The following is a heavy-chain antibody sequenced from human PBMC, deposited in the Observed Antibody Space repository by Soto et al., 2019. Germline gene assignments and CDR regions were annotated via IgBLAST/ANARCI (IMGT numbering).Heavy chain of an antibody. J-gene: IGHJ5*01. V-gene: IGHV4-39*01. Sequence: SDTRWRTCYVSVVAIYNIRAFLWFFRQRPGRGLEFLGSVYYRVGTYYNPCLKLRVTVSVDTSKNQVSLRVRSVTFAATAMYYCVRAVEADNRNTEFDSWGQGTLVTVSS. D-gene: IGHD2-21*01. CDR1: VVAIYNIRAF. CDR2: VYYRVGT. CDR3: VRAVEADNRNTEFDS.